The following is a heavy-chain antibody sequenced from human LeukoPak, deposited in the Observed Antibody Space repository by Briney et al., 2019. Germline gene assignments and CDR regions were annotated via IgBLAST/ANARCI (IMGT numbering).Heavy chain of an antibody. CDR3: ARDSMYSGSPHGDAFAI. CDR1: GFIFSDYH. D-gene: IGHD1-26*01. J-gene: IGHJ3*02. CDR2: ISRTGSI. Sequence: GGSLRLSCAASGFIFSDYHMSWVRQAPGKGLECVSYISRTGSIQYSDSVRGRFTISRDNAKNSLYLQMNSLRVEDTAVYYCARDSMYSGSPHGDAFAIWGPGTMVTVSP. V-gene: IGHV3-69-1*01.